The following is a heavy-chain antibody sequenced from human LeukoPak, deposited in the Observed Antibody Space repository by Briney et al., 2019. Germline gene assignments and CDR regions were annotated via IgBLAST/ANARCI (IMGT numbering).Heavy chain of an antibody. CDR1: GGSISSSSYY. J-gene: IGHJ6*02. Sequence: PSETLSLTCTVSGGSISSSSYYWGWIRQPPGKGVEWIGSIYYSGSTYYNPSLKSRVTISVDTSKNQFSLKLSSVTAADTAVYYCASLGYCSGGSCYLYYYYGMDVWGQGTTVTVSS. V-gene: IGHV4-39*01. CDR3: ASLGYCSGGSCYLYYYYGMDV. D-gene: IGHD2-15*01. CDR2: IYYSGST.